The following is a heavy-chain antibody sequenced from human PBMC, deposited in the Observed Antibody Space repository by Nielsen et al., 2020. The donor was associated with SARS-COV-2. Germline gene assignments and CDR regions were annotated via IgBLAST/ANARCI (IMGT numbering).Heavy chain of an antibody. CDR2: ITNGDTT. Sequence: SKTLSLTCTVSSGSIRSTSHHWGWIRQPPGKGLEWIATITNGDTTYYNPSLRSRVAISVDTPKKQLSLKLTSVAAADTAVYYCGVYGWGTDYWGQGALVTVSS. CDR1: SGSIRSTSHH. D-gene: IGHD3-10*01. J-gene: IGHJ4*02. V-gene: IGHV4-39*01. CDR3: GVYGWGTDY.